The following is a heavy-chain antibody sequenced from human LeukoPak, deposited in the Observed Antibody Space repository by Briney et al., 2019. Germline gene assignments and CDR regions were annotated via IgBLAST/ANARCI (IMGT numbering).Heavy chain of an antibody. J-gene: IGHJ4*02. D-gene: IGHD2-21*02. CDR2: IWYDGSNK. CDR1: GLIFGKFG. CDR3: AIEPYGDRIEDS. Sequence: GGSLRLSCAASGLIFGKFGMHWVRQAPGKGLEWVAVIWYDGSNKNYGESVKGRFTISRDNPKNILYLQMDSLRADDTAVYYCAIEPYGDRIEDSWGRGSLVIVSS. V-gene: IGHV3-33*01.